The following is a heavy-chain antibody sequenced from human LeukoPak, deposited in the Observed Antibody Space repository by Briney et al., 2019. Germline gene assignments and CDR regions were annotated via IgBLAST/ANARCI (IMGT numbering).Heavy chain of an antibody. D-gene: IGHD6-13*01. CDR3: ARGGIAAAGTPVGY. J-gene: IGHJ4*02. CDR1: VFTFSSYW. V-gene: IGHV3-7*01. Sequence: GGSLRLSCAASVFTFSSYWMIWVRRAPGGGLEWVANIKQEGSEKYYVDSVKARFTISRDNAKNSLYLQMNSLRAEDTAVYYCARGGIAAAGTPVGYWGQGTLVTASS. CDR2: IKQEGSEK.